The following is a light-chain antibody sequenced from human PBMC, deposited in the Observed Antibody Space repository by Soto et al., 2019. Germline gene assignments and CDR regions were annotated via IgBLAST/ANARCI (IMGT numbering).Light chain of an antibody. CDR1: QSVSSN. J-gene: IGKJ1*01. CDR2: DAS. CDR3: QQYNNWPGT. V-gene: IGKV3-15*01. Sequence: EIVMTQSPATLSVSPGERATLSCRASQSVSSNLAWYQQKVGQAPRVLIYDASTRATGIPGRFSGSGSGTEFTLTISSLQSEDLAVYYCQQYNNWPGTFGQGTKVEIK.